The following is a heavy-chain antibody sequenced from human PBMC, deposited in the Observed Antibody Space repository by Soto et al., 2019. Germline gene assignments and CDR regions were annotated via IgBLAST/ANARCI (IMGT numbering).Heavy chain of an antibody. CDR3: AKVSSYGSGTYYGRGLDP. D-gene: IGHD3-10*01. CDR2: ISYDGSNK. CDR1: GFTFSSYG. J-gene: IGHJ5*02. V-gene: IGHV3-30*18. Sequence: GGSLRLSCAASGFTFSSYGMHWVRQAPGKGLEWVALISYDGSNKYYADSVKGRFTISRDNSKNTLYLQMNSLRVEDTAVYYCAKVSSYGSGTYYGRGLDPWGQGTLVTVSS.